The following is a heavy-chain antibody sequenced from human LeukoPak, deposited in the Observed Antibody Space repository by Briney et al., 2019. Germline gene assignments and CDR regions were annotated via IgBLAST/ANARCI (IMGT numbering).Heavy chain of an antibody. D-gene: IGHD3-10*01. V-gene: IGHV4-4*02. CDR1: GFTFSSYE. J-gene: IGHJ6*03. CDR3: AREDDGSESWTMTYYYYYYMDV. Sequence: GSLRLSCAASGFTFSSYEMNWVRQPPGKGLEWIGEIYHSGSTYYNPSLKSRVTISIDTSKNQFSLKLSSVTAADTAVYYCAREDDGSESWTMTYYYYYYMDVWGKGTTVTVSS. CDR2: IYHSGST.